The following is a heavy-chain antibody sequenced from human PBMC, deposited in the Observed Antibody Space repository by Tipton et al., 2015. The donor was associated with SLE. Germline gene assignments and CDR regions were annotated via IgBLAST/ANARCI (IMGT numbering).Heavy chain of an antibody. CDR3: ARGWGSWPYYFDY. D-gene: IGHD6-13*01. Sequence: TLSLTCTVSGGSISSYYWSWIRQPPGKGLEWIGYIYYSGSTNYNPSLKSRVTISVDTSKNQFSLTLSSVTAADTAVYYCARGWGSWPYYFDYWGQGTLVTVSS. CDR1: GGSISSYY. V-gene: IGHV4-59*01. CDR2: IYYSGST. J-gene: IGHJ4*02.